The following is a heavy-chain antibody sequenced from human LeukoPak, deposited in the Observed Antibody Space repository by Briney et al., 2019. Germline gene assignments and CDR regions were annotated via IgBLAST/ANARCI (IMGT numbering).Heavy chain of an antibody. CDR2: ISSSGSTI. D-gene: IGHD3-16*01. J-gene: IGHJ4*02. V-gene: IGHV3-11*01. CDR3: AKPPYKGGWGYYFDY. Sequence: GGSLRLSCAASGFTFSDYYMSWIRQAPGKGLEWVSYISSSGSTIYYADSVKGRFTISRDNAKNSLYLQMNSLRAEDTAVYYCAKPPYKGGWGYYFDYWGQGTLVTVSS. CDR1: GFTFSDYY.